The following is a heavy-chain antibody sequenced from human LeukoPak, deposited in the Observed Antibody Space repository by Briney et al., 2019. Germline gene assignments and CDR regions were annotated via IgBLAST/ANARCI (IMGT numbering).Heavy chain of an antibody. CDR1: GGSISSYY. CDR2: LYYSGST. V-gene: IGHV4-59*01. Sequence: SETLSLTCTVSGGSISSYYWSWIRQPPGKGLEWIGYLYYSGSTNYNPSLKSRVTISVDTSKNQFSLKLSSVTAADTAVYYCARILGEWELLMGSYYYYMDVWGKGTTVTVSS. D-gene: IGHD1-26*01. CDR3: ARILGEWELLMGSYYYYMDV. J-gene: IGHJ6*03.